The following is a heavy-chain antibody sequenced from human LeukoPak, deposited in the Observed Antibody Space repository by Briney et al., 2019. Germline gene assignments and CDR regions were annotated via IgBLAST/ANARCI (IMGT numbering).Heavy chain of an antibody. J-gene: IGHJ6*02. CDR1: GYTFTSYY. Sequence: ASVKVSCKASGYTFTSYYMHWVRRAPGQGLEWMGIINPSGGSTSYAQKFQGRVTMTRDTSTSTVYMELSSLRSEDTAVYYCARSFSGRYFYYYYGMDVWGQGTTVTVSS. D-gene: IGHD1-26*01. CDR2: INPSGGST. CDR3: ARSFSGRYFYYYYGMDV. V-gene: IGHV1-46*01.